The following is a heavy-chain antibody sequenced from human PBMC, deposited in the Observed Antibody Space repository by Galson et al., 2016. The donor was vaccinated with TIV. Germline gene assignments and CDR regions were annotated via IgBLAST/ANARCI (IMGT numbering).Heavy chain of an antibody. D-gene: IGHD5-18*01. CDR3: ARAPGYTGYSYGYFDS. V-gene: IGHV5-51*03. J-gene: IGHJ4*02. CDR2: IYPRDSET. CDR1: GDSISSYW. Sequence: QSGAEVKKPEESLRISCKASGDSISSYWVGWVRQIPGKGLEWMGIIYPRDSETRYSPSFQGQVTISADESISTVYLQWSGLKASDTAMYFCARAPGYTGYSYGYFDSWGRGTLVTVSS.